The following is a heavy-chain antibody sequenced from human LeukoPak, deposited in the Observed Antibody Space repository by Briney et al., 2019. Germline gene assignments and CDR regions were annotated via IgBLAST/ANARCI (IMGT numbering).Heavy chain of an antibody. V-gene: IGHV3-23*01. J-gene: IGHJ1*01. CDR1: GFTFSSYA. D-gene: IGHD6-19*01. CDR2: ISGSGGST. Sequence: GGSLRPSCAASGFTFSSYAMSWVSQDPGKGLEWVSTISGSGGSTYYADSVKGRFTISRDNSKNTLYLQMNSLRAEDTAVYYCAKESYGGWSLFYFQHWGQGTLVTVSS. CDR3: AKESYGGWSLFYFQH.